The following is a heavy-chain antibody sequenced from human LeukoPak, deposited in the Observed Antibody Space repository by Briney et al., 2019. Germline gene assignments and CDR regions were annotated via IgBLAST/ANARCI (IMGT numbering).Heavy chain of an antibody. J-gene: IGHJ4*02. D-gene: IGHD3-22*01. CDR2: IWYDGSNK. CDR1: GFTFSSYG. Sequence: PGRSLRLSCAASGFTFSSYGMHWVRQAPGKGLEWVAVIWYDGSNKYYAGSVKGRFTISRDNSKNTLYLQMNSLRAEDTAVYYCAKATRYDSSGYKDYWGQGTLATVSS. V-gene: IGHV3-33*06. CDR3: AKATRYDSSGYKDY.